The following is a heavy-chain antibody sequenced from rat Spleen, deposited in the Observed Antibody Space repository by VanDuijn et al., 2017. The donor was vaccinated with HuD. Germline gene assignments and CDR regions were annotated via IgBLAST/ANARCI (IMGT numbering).Heavy chain of an antibody. V-gene: IGHV2-47*01. CDR1: GLSLTSNS. CDR2: IWSNGGT. D-gene: IGHD1-12*02. CDR3: ARNKGYYDGTYYYGYWYFDF. J-gene: IGHJ1*01. Sequence: QVQLKESGPGLVQPSQTLSLTCTVSGLSLTSNSVSWIRQPPGKGLEWMGVIWSNGGTDYNSAIKSRLSISRDTSKSQVFLKMNSLQTEDTAMYFCARNKGYYDGTYYYGYWYFDFWGPGTMVAVSS.